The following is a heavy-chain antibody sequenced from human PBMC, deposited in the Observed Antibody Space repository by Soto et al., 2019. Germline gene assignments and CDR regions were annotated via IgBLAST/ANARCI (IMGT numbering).Heavy chain of an antibody. J-gene: IGHJ4*02. V-gene: IGHV3-11*06. Sequence: ESGGGLVKPGGSLRLSCAASGFTFSDYYMSWIRQAPGKGLEWVSYISSSSSYTNYADSVKGRFTISRDNAKNSLYLQMNSLRAEDTAVYYCARVSSPDSXGYYXRASYFDYWGQGTLVTVSS. CDR1: GFTFSDYY. CDR2: ISSSSSYT. D-gene: IGHD3-22*01. CDR3: ARVSSPDSXGYYXRASYFDY.